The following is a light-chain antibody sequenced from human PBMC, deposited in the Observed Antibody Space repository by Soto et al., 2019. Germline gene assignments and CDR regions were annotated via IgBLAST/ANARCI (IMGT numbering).Light chain of an antibody. CDR2: DAS. V-gene: IGKV3-11*01. CDR3: QQYNNWPRT. Sequence: EIVLTHSPATLSLSPWERATLSSRASQSVSRYLAWYEQRPGQAPRLLIYDASNRATGVAARFSGTGSGTDFTLTISSLEPEDFAVYYCQQYNNWPRTFGQGTKVDI. CDR1: QSVSRY. J-gene: IGKJ1*01.